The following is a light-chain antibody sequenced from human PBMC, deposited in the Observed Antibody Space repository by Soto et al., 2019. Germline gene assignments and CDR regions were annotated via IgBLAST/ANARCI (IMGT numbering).Light chain of an antibody. CDR1: QSVSSN. V-gene: IGKV3-15*01. CDR3: QQYNNWPRT. J-gene: IGKJ1*01. Sequence: EIVITQSPVTLSVSTGERGTLSCRASQSVSSNLAWYQQKPGQAPSLLIYGAFTRATGIPDRFSGTGSGTEFTLTISSLESEDFAVYYCQQYNNWPRTFGEGTKVDIK. CDR2: GAF.